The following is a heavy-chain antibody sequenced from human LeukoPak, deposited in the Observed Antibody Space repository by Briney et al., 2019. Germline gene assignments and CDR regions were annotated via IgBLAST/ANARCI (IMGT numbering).Heavy chain of an antibody. CDR3: ARDFQGYPYYDILTGIDY. CDR1: GFTFDDYG. CDR2: INWNGGST. D-gene: IGHD3-9*01. V-gene: IGHV3-20*04. J-gene: IGHJ4*02. Sequence: GGSLRLSCAASGFTFDDYGMSWVRQAPGKGLEWVSGINWNGGSTGYADSVKGRFTISRDNAKNSLYLQMNSLRAEDTALYYCARDFQGYPYYDILTGIDYWGQGTLVTVSS.